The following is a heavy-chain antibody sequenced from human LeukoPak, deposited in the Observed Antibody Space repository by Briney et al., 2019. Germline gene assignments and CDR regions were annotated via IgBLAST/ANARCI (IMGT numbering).Heavy chain of an antibody. CDR2: ISSSSSYI. CDR3: ARTKFTTYYDILTGKNWFDP. CDR1: GFTFSSYS. Sequence: GGSLRLSCAASGFTFSSYSMNWVRQAPGKGLEWVSSISSSSSYIYYADSVKGRFTISRDNAKNSLYLQMNSLRAEDTAVYYCARTKFTTYYDILTGKNWFDPWGQGTLVTVSS. D-gene: IGHD3-9*01. J-gene: IGHJ5*02. V-gene: IGHV3-21*01.